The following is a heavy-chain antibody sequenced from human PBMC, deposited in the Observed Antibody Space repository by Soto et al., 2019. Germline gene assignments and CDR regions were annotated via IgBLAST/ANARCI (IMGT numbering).Heavy chain of an antibody. CDR2: IYYGGST. Sequence: QVQLQESGPGLVKPSETLSLTCTVSGGSISSYYWSWIRQPPGQGLEWIGYIYYGGSTNYNPSLKSRVTISRDTSKNHFSLKLSSVTAADTAVYYCARWGQPYGDYHFDYWGQGTLVTVSS. D-gene: IGHD4-17*01. CDR3: ARWGQPYGDYHFDY. J-gene: IGHJ4*02. CDR1: GGSISSYY. V-gene: IGHV4-59*08.